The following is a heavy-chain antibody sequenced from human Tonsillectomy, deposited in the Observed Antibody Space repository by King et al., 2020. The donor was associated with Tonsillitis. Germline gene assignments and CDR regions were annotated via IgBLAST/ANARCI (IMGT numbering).Heavy chain of an antibody. V-gene: IGHV4-34*01. CDR2: INHSGST. Sequence: VQLQQWGAGLLKPSETLSLTCAVYGGSLSDYYWSWIRQPPGKGLEWIGEINHSGSTNYNPSLKSRVTVSVDTSKKQISLKLSSVTAADTAVYYCARGLPYCGGECYVPFDYWGQGTLVTVSS. J-gene: IGHJ4*02. CDR3: ARGLPYCGGECYVPFDY. CDR1: GGSLSDYY. D-gene: IGHD2-21*01.